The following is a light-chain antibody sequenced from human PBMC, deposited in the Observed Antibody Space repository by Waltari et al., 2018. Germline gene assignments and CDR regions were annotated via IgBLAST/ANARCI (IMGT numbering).Light chain of an antibody. V-gene: IGKV3-15*01. Sequence: EIVMTQSPATLSVSPGERATPSCRASQSVSSNLAWYQQKPGQAPRLLIYGASTRATGIPARFSGSGSGTEFTLTISSLQSEEFAVYYCQQYNNWPPWTFGQGTKVEIK. CDR3: QQYNNWPPWT. J-gene: IGKJ1*01. CDR2: GAS. CDR1: QSVSSN.